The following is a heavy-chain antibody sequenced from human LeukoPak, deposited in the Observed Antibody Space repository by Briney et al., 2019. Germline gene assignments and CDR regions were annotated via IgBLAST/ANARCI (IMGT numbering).Heavy chain of an antibody. D-gene: IGHD6-13*01. Sequence: ASVKVSCKASGYTFTSYGINWVRQATGQGLEWMGWMNPNSGNTGYAQKFQGRVTMTRNTSISTAYMELSSLRSEDTAVYYCARRSSLVARAAAGIGYWGQGTLVTVSS. V-gene: IGHV1-8*01. J-gene: IGHJ4*02. CDR1: GYTFTSYG. CDR3: ARRSSLVARAAAGIGY. CDR2: MNPNSGNT.